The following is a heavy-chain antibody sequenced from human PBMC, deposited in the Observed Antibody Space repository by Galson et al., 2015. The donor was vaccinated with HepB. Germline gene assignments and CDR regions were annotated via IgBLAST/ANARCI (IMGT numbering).Heavy chain of an antibody. CDR3: ARDRHYRFDY. CDR1: GYTFTSNG. J-gene: IGHJ4*02. CDR2: ISTYGGNT. D-gene: IGHD3-10*01. V-gene: IGHV1-18*04. Sequence: SVKVSCKASGYTFTSNGISWVRQTPGQGLEWLGWISTYGGNTNYAQKFQGRITLTRDTSTSIAYVELRSLRPDDTAVYYCARDRHYRFDYWGQGTLVTVSS.